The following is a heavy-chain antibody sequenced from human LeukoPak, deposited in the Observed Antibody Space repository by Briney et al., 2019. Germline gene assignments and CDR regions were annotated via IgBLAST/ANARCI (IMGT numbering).Heavy chain of an antibody. CDR2: ISTGSSTT. D-gene: IGHD3-9*01. CDR3: ARAGYSSGYDILTGYYGGLNFDY. J-gene: IGHJ4*02. Sequence: GGSLRLSCAASEFAFSTYNMNWVRQAPGKGLEWVSYISTGSSTTYYADSVKGRFTISRDNVENSLYLQMNSLRAEDTAVYYCARAGYSSGYDILTGYYGGLNFDYWGQGTLVTVSS. CDR1: EFAFSTYN. V-gene: IGHV3-48*01.